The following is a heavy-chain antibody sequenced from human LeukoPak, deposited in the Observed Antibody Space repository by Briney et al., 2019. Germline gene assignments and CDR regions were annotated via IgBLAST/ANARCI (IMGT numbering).Heavy chain of an antibody. D-gene: IGHD4-17*01. CDR3: ASNYGDYEGDFDY. J-gene: IGHJ4*02. Sequence: GESLKISCKGSGYSLTSYWISWVRQMPGKGLEWMGRIDPSDSYTNCSPSFQGHVTISADKSISTAYLQWSSLKASDTAMYYCASNYGDYEGDFDYWGQGTLVTVSS. V-gene: IGHV5-10-1*01. CDR1: GYSLTSYW. CDR2: IDPSDSYT.